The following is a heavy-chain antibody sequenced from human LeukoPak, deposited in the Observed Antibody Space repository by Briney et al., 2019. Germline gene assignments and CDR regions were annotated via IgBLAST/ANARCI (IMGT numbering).Heavy chain of an antibody. CDR1: GGSISSSSYY. V-gene: IGHV4-39*07. CDR3: AKHYGSGSNDFDI. Sequence: SETLSLTCTVSGGSISSSSYYWGWIRQPPGKGLEWIGSIYYSGSTYYNPSLKSRVTISVDTSKNQFSLKLSSVTAADTAVYYCAKHYGSGSNDFDIWGQGTMVTVS. D-gene: IGHD3-10*01. CDR2: IYYSGST. J-gene: IGHJ3*02.